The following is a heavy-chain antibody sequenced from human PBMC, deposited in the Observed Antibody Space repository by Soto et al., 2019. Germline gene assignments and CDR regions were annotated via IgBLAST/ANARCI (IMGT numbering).Heavy chain of an antibody. CDR3: ARLNILRTYSSSFSDAFDI. Sequence: PSQTLSLTCAISGDSVSSNSAAWNWIRQSPSRGLEWLGRTYYRSKWYNDYAVSVKSRITINPDTSKNQFSLQLNSVTPEDTAVYYCARLNILRTYSSSFSDAFDIWGQGTMVTVSS. J-gene: IGHJ3*02. V-gene: IGHV6-1*01. CDR2: TYYRSKWYN. CDR1: GDSVSSNSAA. D-gene: IGHD6-13*01.